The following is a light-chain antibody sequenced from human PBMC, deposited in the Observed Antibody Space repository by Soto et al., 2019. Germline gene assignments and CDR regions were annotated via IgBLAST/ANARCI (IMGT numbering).Light chain of an antibody. Sequence: QSALTXPRSVSGSPGQSLTISCTGTSSDVGGYNYVSWYQQYPGKVPKLMIYDVTKRPSGVPDRFSGSKSGNTASLTISGLQAEDEADYYCCSHAGSYTYVFGTGTKVTVL. CDR2: DVT. V-gene: IGLV2-11*01. CDR1: SSDVGGYNY. CDR3: CSHAGSYTYV. J-gene: IGLJ1*01.